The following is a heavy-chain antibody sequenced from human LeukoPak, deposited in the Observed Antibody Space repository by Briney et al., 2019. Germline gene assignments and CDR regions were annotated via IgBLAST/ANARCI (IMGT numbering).Heavy chain of an antibody. CDR2: ISSSGSTI. CDR3: AELGITMIGGV. D-gene: IGHD3-10*02. Sequence: GSLRLSCAASGFTFSSYWMHWVRQAPGKGLEWVSYISSSGSTIYYADSVKGRFTISRDNAKNSLYLQMNSLRAEDTAVYYCAELGITMIGGVWGKGTTVTISS. J-gene: IGHJ6*04. CDR1: GFTFSSYW. V-gene: IGHV3-48*04.